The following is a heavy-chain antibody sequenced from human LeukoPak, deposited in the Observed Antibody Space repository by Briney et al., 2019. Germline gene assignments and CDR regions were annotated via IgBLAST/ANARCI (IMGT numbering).Heavy chain of an antibody. J-gene: IGHJ4*02. D-gene: IGHD4-23*01. CDR2: IKEDGSEI. CDR3: ARDRGYSTFDY. Sequence: GGSLRLSCAASAFTFSNYWMSWVRQAPGKGREGVANIKEDGSEINYVDSVKGRFTISRENAKNSLYLQMNSLRVDDTAVYYCARDRGYSTFDYWGQGTLVTVSS. V-gene: IGHV3-7*01. CDR1: AFTFSNYW.